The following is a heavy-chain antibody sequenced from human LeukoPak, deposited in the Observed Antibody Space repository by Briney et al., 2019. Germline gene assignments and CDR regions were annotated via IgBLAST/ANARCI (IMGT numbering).Heavy chain of an antibody. J-gene: IGHJ1*01. CDR2: ISDSGANT. CDR3: AKAFSSGRGC. CDR1: GFTFNNYA. D-gene: IGHD1-26*01. Sequence: GGSLRLSCAASGFTFNNYAMYWVRQAPGKGLECVSSISDSGANTDYTDSVKGRFTISRDNSENTLFLQMNDLRADDTAVYYCAKAFSSGRGCWGQGTLVTVSS. V-gene: IGHV3-23*01.